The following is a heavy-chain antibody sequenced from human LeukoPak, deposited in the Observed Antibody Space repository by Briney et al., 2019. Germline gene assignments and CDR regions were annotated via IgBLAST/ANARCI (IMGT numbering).Heavy chain of an antibody. CDR2: IKSDGSVT. CDR1: GFTFSSYW. Sequence: GGSLRLSCAASGFTFSSYWMHWVRQAPGEGLVWVSRIKSDGSVTWYADSVKGRFTISRDNAKNMLYLQMNSLRDEDTAVYFCAREHDAIGNKIDHWSQGTLVTVYS. CDR3: AREHDAIGNKIDH. D-gene: IGHD1/OR15-1a*01. V-gene: IGHV3-74*01. J-gene: IGHJ4*02.